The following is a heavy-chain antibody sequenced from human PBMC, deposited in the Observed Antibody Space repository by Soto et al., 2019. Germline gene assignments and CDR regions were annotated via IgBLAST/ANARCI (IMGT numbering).Heavy chain of an antibody. Sequence: EVQLLESGGGLVQPGGSLRLSCAASGFTFSSYAMSWVRQAPGKGLEWVSTISGSGGSTYYADSVKGRFTISRDNSKNTLYLQMNSLRAEDTAVYYCAKDLRNVSSVIYGMDVWGQGTTVTVSS. J-gene: IGHJ6*02. CDR3: AKDLRNVSSVIYGMDV. CDR2: ISGSGGST. D-gene: IGHD3-22*01. CDR1: GFTFSSYA. V-gene: IGHV3-23*01.